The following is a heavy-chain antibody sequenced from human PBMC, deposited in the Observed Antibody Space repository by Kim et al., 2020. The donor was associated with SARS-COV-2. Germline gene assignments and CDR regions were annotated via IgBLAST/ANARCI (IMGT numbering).Heavy chain of an antibody. J-gene: IGHJ6*02. CDR1: GYTFTSYY. CDR3: ARDNGNYGSGSYYNHYYYYYGMDV. CDR2: INPSGGST. Sequence: ASVKVSCKASGYTFTSYYMHWVRQAPGQGLEWMGIINPSGGSTSYAQKFQGRVTMTRDTSTSTVYMELSSLRSEDTAVYYCARDNGNYGSGSYYNHYYYYYGMDVWGQGTTVTVSS. D-gene: IGHD3-10*01. V-gene: IGHV1-46*01.